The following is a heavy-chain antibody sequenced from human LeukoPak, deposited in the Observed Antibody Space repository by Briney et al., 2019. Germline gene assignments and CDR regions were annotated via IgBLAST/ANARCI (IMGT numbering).Heavy chain of an antibody. J-gene: IGHJ4*02. Sequence: PGGSLRLSCVGSGFTSLAYALSWARQAPGQGLEWVSGISGGGVTTYYADSVKGRFTISRDNSKSTLCLQMNSLRAEDTAVYYCAKQLRYCSDGSCYFPYWGQGTLVTVSS. D-gene: IGHD2-15*01. V-gene: IGHV3-23*01. CDR1: GFTSLAYA. CDR3: AKQLRYCSDGSCYFPY. CDR2: ISGGGVTT.